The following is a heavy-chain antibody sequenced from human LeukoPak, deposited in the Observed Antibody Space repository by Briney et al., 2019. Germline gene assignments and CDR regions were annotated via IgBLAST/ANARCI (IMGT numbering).Heavy chain of an antibody. CDR2: IYYSGST. CDR1: GGSISSYY. V-gene: IGHV4-59*01. CDR3: AREVGYCSGGSCYSYFDY. D-gene: IGHD2-15*01. J-gene: IGHJ4*02. Sequence: SETLSLTCTVSGGSISSYYWSWIRQPPGKGLEWIGYIYYSGSTNYNASLTNRVTISVDTSKDQFSLKLSSVTAADTAVYYCAREVGYCSGGSCYSYFDYWGQGTLVTVSS.